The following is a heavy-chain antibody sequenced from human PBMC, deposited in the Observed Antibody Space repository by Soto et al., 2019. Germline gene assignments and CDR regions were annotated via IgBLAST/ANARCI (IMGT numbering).Heavy chain of an antibody. CDR1: GFTFSSYE. CDR3: ARESGSPGAFDI. Sequence: PGGSLRLSCAASGFTFSSYEMNWVRQAPGKGLEWVSYISSSGRTIYYADSVKGRFTISRDNAKNSLYLQVNSLRAEDTAVYYCARESGSPGAFDIWGRGTMVTVSS. V-gene: IGHV3-48*03. CDR2: ISSSGRTI. D-gene: IGHD3-22*01. J-gene: IGHJ3*02.